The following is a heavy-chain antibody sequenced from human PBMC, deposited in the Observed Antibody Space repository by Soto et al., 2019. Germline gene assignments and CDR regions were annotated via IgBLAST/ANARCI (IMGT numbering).Heavy chain of an antibody. Sequence: EAQLVESGGGFVQPGRSLRLSCAGSGFIFDDFAIHWVRQAPGKGLEWVSGISWNSDSIGYADSVKGRFTISRDNAKNSLFLQMNSLRVEDTALYYCTKVGGLYDFWSGPLHFDLWGQGTLVTFSS. J-gene: IGHJ4*02. CDR3: TKVGGLYDFWSGPLHFDL. CDR2: ISWNSDSI. D-gene: IGHD3-3*01. V-gene: IGHV3-9*01. CDR1: GFIFDDFA.